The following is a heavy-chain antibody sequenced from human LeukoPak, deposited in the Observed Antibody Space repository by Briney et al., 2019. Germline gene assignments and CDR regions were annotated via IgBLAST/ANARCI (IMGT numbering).Heavy chain of an antibody. CDR1: GYSISSGYY. Sequence: SETLSLTCTVSGYSISSGYYWGWIRQPPGKGLEWIGSIYHGGSTYYNPSLKSRVTISVDTSKNQFSLKLSSVTAADTAVYYCARSQFSSGWYGNYYDYGMDVWGQGTTATVSS. V-gene: IGHV4-38-2*02. D-gene: IGHD6-19*01. CDR3: ARSQFSSGWYGNYYDYGMDV. J-gene: IGHJ6*02. CDR2: IYHGGST.